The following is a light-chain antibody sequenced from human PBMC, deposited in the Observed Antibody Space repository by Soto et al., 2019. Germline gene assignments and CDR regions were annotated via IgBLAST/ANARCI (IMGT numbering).Light chain of an antibody. CDR1: SSNIGANYD. CDR2: GDT. V-gene: IGLV1-40*01. CDR3: QSYDSALSVYVV. Sequence: QSVLTQPPSVSGAPGQRITLSCTGTSSNIGANYDVHWYQQLPGTAPKLLIYGDTNRPSGVPDRFSGSKSGTSASLAITGLQAEDEADYYCQSYDSALSVYVVFGGGTKVTVL. J-gene: IGLJ2*01.